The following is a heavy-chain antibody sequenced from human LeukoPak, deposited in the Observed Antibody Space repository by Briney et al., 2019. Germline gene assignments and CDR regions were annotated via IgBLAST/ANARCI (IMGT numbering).Heavy chain of an antibody. CDR2: VSSSGGII. D-gene: IGHD7-27*01. CDR3: ARALLTGEESDY. J-gene: IGHJ4*02. V-gene: IGHV3-11*01. Sequence: GGSLRLSCAASGFTLRDYYMSWIRQVPGKGLEWISYVSSSGGIIYYADSVRGRFTVSRDNAKNSLYLQMNSLRAEDTAVYYCARALLTGEESDYWGQGTLVTVSS. CDR1: GFTLRDYY.